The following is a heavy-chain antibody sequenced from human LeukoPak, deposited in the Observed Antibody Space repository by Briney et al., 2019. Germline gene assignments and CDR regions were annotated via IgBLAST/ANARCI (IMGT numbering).Heavy chain of an antibody. V-gene: IGHV1-18*01. J-gene: IGHJ4*02. CDR3: ARAPTFYDSSGHPAYYFDY. D-gene: IGHD3-22*01. Sequence: ASVKVSCKACGYTFTSYGISWVRPAPGQGLEWMGWISAYNGNTNYAQKLQGRVTMTTDTSTSTAYMELRSLRSDDTAVYYCARAPTFYDSSGHPAYYFDYWGQGTLVTVSS. CDR2: ISAYNGNT. CDR1: GYTFTSYG.